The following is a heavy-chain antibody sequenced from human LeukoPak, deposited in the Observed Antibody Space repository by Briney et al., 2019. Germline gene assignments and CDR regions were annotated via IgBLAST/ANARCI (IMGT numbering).Heavy chain of an antibody. V-gene: IGHV4-59*01. J-gene: IGHJ6*03. CDR2: IHYSGST. CDR1: GGSISSYY. Sequence: SETLSLTCTVSGGSISSYYWSWIRQSPGKGLEWIGYIHYSGSTNYNPSLKSRVTISVNTSKKQFSLKMSSVTAADTAVYYCARGVKGYSGYDYYYYYYYMDVWGKGTTVTVSS. CDR3: ARGVKGYSGYDYYYYYYYMDV. D-gene: IGHD5-12*01.